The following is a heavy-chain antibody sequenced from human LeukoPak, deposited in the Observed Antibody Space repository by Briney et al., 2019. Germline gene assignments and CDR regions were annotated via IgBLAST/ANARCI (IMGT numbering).Heavy chain of an antibody. J-gene: IGHJ4*02. Sequence: SETLSLTCTVSGGSFSSGSYYWSWLRQPPGKGLEWIGYIYYSGSTNYNPSLKSQVTISVDTSKNQFSLKLSSVTAADTAVYYCARGGAAAMDYWGQGTLVTVSS. CDR2: IYYSGST. D-gene: IGHD6-13*01. CDR1: GGSFSSGSYY. CDR3: ARGGAAAMDY. V-gene: IGHV4-61*01.